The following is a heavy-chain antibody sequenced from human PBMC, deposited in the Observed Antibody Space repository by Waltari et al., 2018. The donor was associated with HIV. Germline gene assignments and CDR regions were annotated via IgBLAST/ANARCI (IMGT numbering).Heavy chain of an antibody. CDR2: VSATGGIK. V-gene: IGHV3-23*01. Sequence: EVHLLESGGGLVHPGGSLRISCATSGLHFDNYALAWVRQAPGTGLEWVSTVSATGGIKYHAVSVKGRLTISRDNSKNTLFLHMNSLRVDDTAVYFCAKAREEASTMTARFDSWGQGSLVTVSA. D-gene: IGHD2-21*02. CDR3: AKAREEASTMTARFDS. CDR1: GLHFDNYA. J-gene: IGHJ4*02.